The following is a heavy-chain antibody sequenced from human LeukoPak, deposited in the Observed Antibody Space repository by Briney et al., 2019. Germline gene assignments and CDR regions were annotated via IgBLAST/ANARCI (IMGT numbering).Heavy chain of an antibody. Sequence: PSETLSLTCAVYGGSLSGYYWSWIRQPPGKGLEWIGEINHSGSTNYNPSLKSRVTISVDTSKNQFSLKLSSVTAADTAVYYCAREGYSYRHDAFDIWGQGTMVTVSS. CDR3: AREGYSYRHDAFDI. CDR2: INHSGST. V-gene: IGHV4-34*01. J-gene: IGHJ3*02. D-gene: IGHD5-18*01. CDR1: GGSLSGYY.